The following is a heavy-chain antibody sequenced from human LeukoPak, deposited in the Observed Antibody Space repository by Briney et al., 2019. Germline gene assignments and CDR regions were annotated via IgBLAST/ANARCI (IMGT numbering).Heavy chain of an antibody. D-gene: IGHD3-22*01. CDR2: ISSSGSTI. V-gene: IGHV3-11*04. J-gene: IGHJ4*02. CDR3: ARGRYYYDSSGYPDY. CDR1: GFTFSDYY. Sequence: RGSLRLSCAASGFTFSDYYMSWIRQAPARGLEGVSYISSSGSTIYYADSVKGRFTISRDNAKNSLYLQMNSLRAEDTAVYYCARGRYYYDSSGYPDYWGQGTLVTVSS.